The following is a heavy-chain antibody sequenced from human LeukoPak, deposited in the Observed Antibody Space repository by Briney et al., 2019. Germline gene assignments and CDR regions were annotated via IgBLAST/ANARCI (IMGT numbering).Heavy chain of an antibody. CDR3: ASSSYSSSSS. Sequence: GSLRLSCTASGFTFSTYWMTWVRQAPGKGLEWVANINEDGSQIYYVASVEGRFTISRDNAKNSLFLQMNSLRAEDTALYYCASSSYSSSSSWGQGTLVTVSS. CDR2: INEDGSQI. J-gene: IGHJ4*02. CDR1: GFTFSTYW. V-gene: IGHV3-7*01. D-gene: IGHD6-6*01.